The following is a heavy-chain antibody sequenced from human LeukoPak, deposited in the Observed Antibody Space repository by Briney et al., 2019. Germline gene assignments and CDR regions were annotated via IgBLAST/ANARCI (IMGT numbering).Heavy chain of an antibody. CDR3: ARDKGYCSGGSCSPVYWLDP. D-gene: IGHD2-15*01. CDR2: INPSGSST. CDR1: GYTFTSYS. Sequence: ASVKVSCKASGYTFTSYSIHWVRQAPGQGLEWMGIINPSGSSTSYAQKFQGRVTMTRDTSTSTVYMELSSLRSEDTAVYYCARDKGYCSGGSCSPVYWLDPWGQGTLVTVSS. J-gene: IGHJ5*02. V-gene: IGHV1-46*01.